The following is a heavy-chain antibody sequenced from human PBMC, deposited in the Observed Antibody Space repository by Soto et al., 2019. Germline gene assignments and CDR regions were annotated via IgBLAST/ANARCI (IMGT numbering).Heavy chain of an antibody. CDR2: INAGNGNT. V-gene: IGHV1-3*01. D-gene: IGHD3-22*01. Sequence: ASVKVSCKASGYTFTSYAMHWVRQAHGQRLEWMGWINAGNGNTKYSQKFQGSVTITRDTSASTAYMELSSLRSEDTAVYYCSIAYYYDSSGYCDYYYGMDVWGQGTTVTVSS. J-gene: IGHJ6*02. CDR1: GYTFTSYA. CDR3: SIAYYYDSSGYCDYYYGMDV.